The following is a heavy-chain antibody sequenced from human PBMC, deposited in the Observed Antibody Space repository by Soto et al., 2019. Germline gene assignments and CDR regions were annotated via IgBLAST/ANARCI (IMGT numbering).Heavy chain of an antibody. V-gene: IGHV1-18*01. Sequence: QAQLVQSGGEVKKPGASVKVSCRASGYTFTSYGYAWVRQAPGQGLEWMGRISAYNGDTNYAQKFRDRVTLTTDPSTTTAHMELRNLGSDATAVYYCARSGAYCTSITCLFDSFWGLGTLVTVSS. CDR2: ISAYNGDT. CDR1: GYTFTSYG. J-gene: IGHJ4*02. D-gene: IGHD2-8*01. CDR3: ARSGAYCTSITCLFDSF.